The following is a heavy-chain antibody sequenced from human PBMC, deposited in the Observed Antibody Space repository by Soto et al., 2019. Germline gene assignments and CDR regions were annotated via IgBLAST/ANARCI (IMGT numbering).Heavy chain of an antibody. V-gene: IGHV3-30-3*01. D-gene: IGHD4-17*01. J-gene: IGHJ4*02. CDR3: ARDGPVHDYGDYGSLDY. Sequence: QVQLVESGGGVVQPGRSLRLSCAASGFTFSSYAMHWVRQAPGKGLEWVAVISYDGSNKYYADSVKGRFTISRDNSKNTLYVQMNSLRAEDTAVYYCARDGPVHDYGDYGSLDYWGQGTLVTVSS. CDR2: ISYDGSNK. CDR1: GFTFSSYA.